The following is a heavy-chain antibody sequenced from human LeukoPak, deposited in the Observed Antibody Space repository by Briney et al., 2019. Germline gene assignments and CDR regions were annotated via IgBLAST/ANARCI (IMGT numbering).Heavy chain of an antibody. V-gene: IGHV1-2*04. CDR1: GYTFTGYY. CDR3: ARGYCSSTSCYTDFDY. J-gene: IGHJ4*02. Sequence: ASVKVSCKASGYTFTGYYMHWVRQAPGQGLEWMGWLNPNSGGTNYAQKFQGWVTMTRDTSISTAYMELSRLRSDDTAVYYCARGYCSSTSCYTDFDYWGQGTLVTVSS. D-gene: IGHD2-2*02. CDR2: LNPNSGGT.